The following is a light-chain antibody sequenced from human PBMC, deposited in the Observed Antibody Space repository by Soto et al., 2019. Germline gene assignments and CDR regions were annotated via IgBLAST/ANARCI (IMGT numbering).Light chain of an antibody. Sequence: EIVLTQSPGTLSLSPGERATLSCRASQSVSSSYLAWYQQKPGQAPRLLIYGASSRAIGIPDRFSGSGSGTDFTLTISRLEPEDFAVYYCQQYGSSPTFGPGTKVDI. V-gene: IGKV3-20*01. CDR1: QSVSSSY. CDR2: GAS. J-gene: IGKJ3*01. CDR3: QQYGSSPT.